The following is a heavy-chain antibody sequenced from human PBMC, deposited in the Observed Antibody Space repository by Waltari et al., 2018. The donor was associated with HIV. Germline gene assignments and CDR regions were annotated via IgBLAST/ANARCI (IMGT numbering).Heavy chain of an antibody. Sequence: EVQLVESGGGLVQPGGSLRLSCTTSGFIFSNFWMSWVRQAPGKGVEWVANINRDGSATYSVGSVKGRFTVSRDNAKTSLYLQMNSLRAEDTAVYYCARGLNWNYGFFWGQGSLVTVSS. D-gene: IGHD1-7*01. V-gene: IGHV3-7*01. J-gene: IGHJ4*02. CDR1: GFIFSNFW. CDR2: INRDGSAT. CDR3: ARGLNWNYGFF.